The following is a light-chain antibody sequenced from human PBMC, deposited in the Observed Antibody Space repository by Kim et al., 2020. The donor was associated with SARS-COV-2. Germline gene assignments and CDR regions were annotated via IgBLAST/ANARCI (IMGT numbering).Light chain of an antibody. Sequence: NFMLTQPHSVSESPGKTVTISCTGSSGSIASNYVQWYQQRPGSAPTTVMYEDNQRPSGVPDRFSGSIDSSSNSASLTISGLKTEDEADYYCQSYDSSNHEVFGGGTQLTVL. CDR3: QSYDSSNHEV. CDR1: SGSIASNY. V-gene: IGLV6-57*02. CDR2: EDN. J-gene: IGLJ3*02.